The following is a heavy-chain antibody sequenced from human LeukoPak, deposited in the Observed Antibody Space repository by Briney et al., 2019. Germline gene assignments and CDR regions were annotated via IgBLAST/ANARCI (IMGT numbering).Heavy chain of an antibody. CDR3: ARGHYVVVDAPFFDY. D-gene: IGHD2-15*01. CDR2: IYYSGST. CDR1: GGSISSGGYY. Sequence: PSETLSLTCTVSGGSISSGGYYWSWIRQPPGKGLEWIGYIYYSGSTYYNPSLKSRVTISVDTSKNQFSLKLSSVTAADMAVYYCARGHYVVVDAPFFDYWGQGTLVTVSS. J-gene: IGHJ4*02. V-gene: IGHV4-30-4*01.